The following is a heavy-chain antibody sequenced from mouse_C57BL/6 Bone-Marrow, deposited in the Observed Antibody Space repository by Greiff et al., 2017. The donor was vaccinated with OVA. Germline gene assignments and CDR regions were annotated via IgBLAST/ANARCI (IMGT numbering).Heavy chain of an antibody. D-gene: IGHD2-5*01. CDR1: GYTFTGYW. J-gene: IGHJ3*01. V-gene: IGHV1-9*01. CDR3: AGRTYYSNYPAWFAY. Sequence: QVQLQQSGAELMKPGASVKLSCKATGYTFTGYWIEWVKQRPGHGLEWIGEILPGSGSTNYNEEFKGKATFTADTSSNTAYMQLSSLTTEDSAIYYCAGRTYYSNYPAWFAYWGQGTLVTVSA. CDR2: ILPGSGST.